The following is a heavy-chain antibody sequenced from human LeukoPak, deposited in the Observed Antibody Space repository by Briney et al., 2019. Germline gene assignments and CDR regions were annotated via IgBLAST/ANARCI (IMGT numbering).Heavy chain of an antibody. Sequence: SETLSLTCTVSGGSISSYYWSWIRQPPGKGLEWIGYIYYSGSTNYNPSLKSRVTISVDTSKNQFSLKLSSVPAADTAVYYCAVGHYYHSSGYLFDSWGQGTLVTVSS. D-gene: IGHD3-22*01. V-gene: IGHV4-59*08. CDR1: GGSISSYY. CDR3: AVGHYYHSSGYLFDS. CDR2: IYYSGST. J-gene: IGHJ4*02.